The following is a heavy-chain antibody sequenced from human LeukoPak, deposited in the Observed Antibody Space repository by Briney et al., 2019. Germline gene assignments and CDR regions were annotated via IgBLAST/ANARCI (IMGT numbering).Heavy chain of an antibody. J-gene: IGHJ3*02. V-gene: IGHV3-53*05. Sequence: GGSLRVSCAASGFTVSGNYMSWVRQAPGKGVEWVSVIYSGGSTYYADSVKGRFTISRDNSKNTLYLQMNRLRAEDTAVYYCARDDIMITFGGVIPDDAFDIWGQGTMVTVSS. CDR2: IYSGGST. CDR3: ARDDIMITFGGVIPDDAFDI. CDR1: GFTVSGNY. D-gene: IGHD3-16*02.